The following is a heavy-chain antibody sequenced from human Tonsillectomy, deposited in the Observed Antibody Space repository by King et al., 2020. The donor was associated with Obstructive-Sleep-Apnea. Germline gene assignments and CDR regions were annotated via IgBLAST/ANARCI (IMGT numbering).Heavy chain of an antibody. D-gene: IGHD6-19*01. Sequence: VQLVESGAEVKKPGASVKVSCKTSGYTFGTYGITWLRQAPGQGLDWMGCINPNNGNTDYAQKLQGRVTMTTDASTTTAYMELRSLRSDDTAVYYCATFSSAWYFDYWGQGTLVTVSS. CDR1: GYTFGTYG. CDR3: ATFSSAWYFDY. J-gene: IGHJ4*02. CDR2: INPNNGNT. V-gene: IGHV1-18*01.